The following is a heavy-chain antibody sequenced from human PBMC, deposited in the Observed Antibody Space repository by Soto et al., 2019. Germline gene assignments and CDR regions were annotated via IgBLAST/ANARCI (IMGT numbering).Heavy chain of an antibody. V-gene: IGHV1-3*01. CDR2: INAGNGNT. CDR1: GYTFTSYA. J-gene: IGHJ6*02. D-gene: IGHD3-10*01. CDR3: SGSYSYYGMDV. Sequence: ASVKVSCKGSGYTFTSYAMHWVRQAPGQRLEWMGWINAGNGNTKYSQKFQGRVTITRDTSASTAYMELSSLRSEDTAVYYCSGSYSYYGMDVWGQGTTVTVS.